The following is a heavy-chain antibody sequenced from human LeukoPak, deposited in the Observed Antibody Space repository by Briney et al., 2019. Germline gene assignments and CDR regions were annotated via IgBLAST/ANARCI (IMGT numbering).Heavy chain of an antibody. Sequence: SETLSLTCTVSGGSISSYYWSWIRQPPGKGLEWIGYIYYSGSTNYNPSLKSRVTISVDTSKNQFSLKLSSVTAADTAVYYCARDLFRGGWQILYENDYWGQGTLVTVSS. CDR3: ARDLFRGGWQILYENDY. CDR1: GGSISSYY. CDR2: IYYSGST. V-gene: IGHV4-59*12. J-gene: IGHJ4*02. D-gene: IGHD6-19*01.